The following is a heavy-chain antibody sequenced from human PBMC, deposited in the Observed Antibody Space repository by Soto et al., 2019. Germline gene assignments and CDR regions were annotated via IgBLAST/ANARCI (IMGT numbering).Heavy chain of an antibody. V-gene: IGHV1-69*17. Sequence: QVQLVQSGAEVKRPGSSVKVSCKPSGGTFSSLSITWVRQAPGQGLKWVGAIVPIFGITNYAQKFQDRVTISADKTTTTAYMELSSLTSEDTAVYYCATAYRGYEAEALDVWAKGTKVTVSS. CDR2: IVPIFGIT. CDR1: GGTFSSLS. CDR3: ATAYRGYEAEALDV. J-gene: IGHJ3*01. D-gene: IGHD5-12*01.